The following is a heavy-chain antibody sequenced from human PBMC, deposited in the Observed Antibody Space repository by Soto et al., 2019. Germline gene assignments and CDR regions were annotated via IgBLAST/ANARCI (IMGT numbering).Heavy chain of an antibody. Sequence: PGESLKISCKGSGYSFTSYWISWVRQMPGKGLEWMGRIDPSDSYTNYSPSFQGHVTISADKSISTAYLQWSSLKASDTAMYYCASGYDILTGYPHSYYYYGMDVWGQGTTVT. V-gene: IGHV5-10-1*01. CDR1: GYSFTSYW. CDR2: IDPSDSYT. D-gene: IGHD3-9*01. J-gene: IGHJ6*02. CDR3: ASGYDILTGYPHSYYYYGMDV.